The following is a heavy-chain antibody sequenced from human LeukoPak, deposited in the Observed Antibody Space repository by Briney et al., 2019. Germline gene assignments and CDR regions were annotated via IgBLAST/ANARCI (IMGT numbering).Heavy chain of an antibody. J-gene: IGHJ5*02. Sequence: GGSLRLSCAASGFTFSSYAMAWVRQAPGKGLEWVSTITGSNGYTYYADSVKGRFTISRDSSKNTLYLQMNSLRAEDTAIYYCARESPVAATGRSWFDPWGQGTLVTVSS. CDR3: ARESPVAATGRSWFDP. CDR1: GFTFSSYA. V-gene: IGHV3-23*01. CDR2: ITGSNGYT. D-gene: IGHD6-13*01.